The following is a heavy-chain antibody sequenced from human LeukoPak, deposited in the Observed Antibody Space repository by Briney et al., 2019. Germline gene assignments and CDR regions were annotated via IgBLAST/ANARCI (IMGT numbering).Heavy chain of an antibody. CDR2: IKPSGGST. D-gene: IGHD3-22*01. CDR3: ARATYDSSDYEYFQH. J-gene: IGHJ1*01. V-gene: IGHV1-46*04. CDR1: GYSFTRYY. Sequence: ASVKVSLKASGYSFTRYYMHCVRQAPGQGLEWMGLIKPSGGSTSYAQKLPGRVTMTRDTSTSTVYMELSSLRADDTAVYYCARATYDSSDYEYFQHWGQGTLVTVSS.